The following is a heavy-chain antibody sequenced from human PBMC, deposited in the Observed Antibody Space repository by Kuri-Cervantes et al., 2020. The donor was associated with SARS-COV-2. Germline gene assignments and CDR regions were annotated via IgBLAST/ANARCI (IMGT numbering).Heavy chain of an antibody. Sequence: LSLTCAACGFTFSSYDMHWVRQATGKGLEWVSAIGTAGDTYYPGSVKGQFTISRENAKNSLYLQMNSLRAEDTAVYYCARDLRLGKSLDYWGQGTLVTVSS. CDR2: IGTAGDT. CDR1: GFTFSSYD. D-gene: IGHD7-27*01. CDR3: ARDLRLGKSLDY. J-gene: IGHJ4*02. V-gene: IGHV3-13*03.